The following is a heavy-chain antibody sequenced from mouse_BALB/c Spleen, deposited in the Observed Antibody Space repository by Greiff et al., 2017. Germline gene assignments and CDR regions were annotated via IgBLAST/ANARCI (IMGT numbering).Heavy chain of an antibody. Sequence: EVQLQQSGPGLVKPSQSLSLTCSVTGYSITSCYYWYWIRQLPGNQLELLGYISYDGSNNYNPTLKNRISITRDTSKNQFVLKLNSLTTEDTATYYCARDGSYYGSPYYFDYWGQGTTLTVSS. CDR3: ARDGSYYGSPYYFDY. CDR2: ISYDGSN. V-gene: IGHV3-6*02. J-gene: IGHJ2*01. CDR1: GYSITSCYY. D-gene: IGHD1-1*01.